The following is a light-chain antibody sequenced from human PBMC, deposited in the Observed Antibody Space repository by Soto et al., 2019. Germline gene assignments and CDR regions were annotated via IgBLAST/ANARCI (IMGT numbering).Light chain of an antibody. CDR2: GAS. J-gene: IGKJ1*01. CDR1: QSVSSN. Sequence: EIVLTQSPATLSVSPGERATLSCRASQSVSSNLAWYQQKPGQAPRLLIYGASTRATGIPATFRGSGSGTEFTLTISSLQSEDFAVYYCQQYNNWPRTFGQGTRVEIK. V-gene: IGKV3-15*01. CDR3: QQYNNWPRT.